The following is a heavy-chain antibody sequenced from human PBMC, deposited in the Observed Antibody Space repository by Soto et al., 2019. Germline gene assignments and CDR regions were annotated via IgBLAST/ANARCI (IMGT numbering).Heavy chain of an antibody. CDR2: IYHSGST. V-gene: IGHV4-31*03. D-gene: IGHD2-15*01. CDR3: GRCGHGLPSYY. CDR1: GGSLSSGSYY. Sequence: TLSLPGTVSGGSLSSGSYYWIWIRQHPGKGLEWMGYIYHSGSTYYNPSLKSRITMSVDRSKNQFSMKLNSVTAADTAVYYCGRCGHGLPSYYWGQGTLFPFCS. J-gene: IGHJ4*02.